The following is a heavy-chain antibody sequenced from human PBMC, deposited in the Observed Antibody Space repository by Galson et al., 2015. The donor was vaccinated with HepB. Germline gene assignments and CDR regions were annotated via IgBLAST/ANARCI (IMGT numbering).Heavy chain of an antibody. D-gene: IGHD2-2*02. CDR3: ARQPQRSDIVVVPAAIGDFDY. J-gene: IGHJ4*02. CDR2: IYPGDSDT. Sequence: QSGAEVKKPGESLKISCKGSGYSFTSYWIGWVRQMPGKGLEWMGIIYPGDSDTRYSPSFQGQVTISADKSISTAYLQWSSLKASDTAMYYCARQPQRSDIVVVPAAIGDFDYWGQGTLVTVSS. V-gene: IGHV5-51*01. CDR1: GYSFTSYW.